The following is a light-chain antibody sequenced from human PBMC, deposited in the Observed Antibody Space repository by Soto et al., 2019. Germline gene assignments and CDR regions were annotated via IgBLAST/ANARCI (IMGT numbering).Light chain of an antibody. J-gene: IGKJ4*01. V-gene: IGKV3-20*01. CDR2: GAS. Sequence: EIVLTQSPGTLSLSPGERATLSCRASQSVSSSYLAWYQQKPGQAPRLLIYGASSRATGIPDRFSGSGSGTDFTLTISRLELEDFAVYFCQQNGGSSLTFGGGTKVEIK. CDR3: QQNGGSSLT. CDR1: QSVSSSY.